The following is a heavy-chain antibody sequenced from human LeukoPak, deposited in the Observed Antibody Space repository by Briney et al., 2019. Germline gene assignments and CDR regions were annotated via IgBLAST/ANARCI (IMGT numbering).Heavy chain of an antibody. D-gene: IGHD3-10*01. CDR2: ISSDGTNT. CDR1: GFTFSNYA. J-gene: IGHJ4*02. Sequence: GGSLRLSCSASGFTFSNYAIRWVRQAPGKGLEWVTVISSDGTNTYYADSVRGRFTISRDNSRDTLYLQMNSLRAEDTAVYYCGRDRTGSYYRDPDYWGQGTLVTVSS. CDR3: GRDRTGSYYRDPDY. V-gene: IGHV3-30*04.